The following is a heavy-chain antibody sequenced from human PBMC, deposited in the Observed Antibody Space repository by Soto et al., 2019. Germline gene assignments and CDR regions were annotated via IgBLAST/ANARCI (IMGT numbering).Heavy chain of an antibody. V-gene: IGHV1-46*01. CDR1: GYTFTSYY. J-gene: IGHJ5*02. CDR2: INPSGGST. D-gene: IGHD3-9*01. Sequence: GASVKVSCKASGYTFTSYYMHWVRQAPGQGLEWMGIINPSGGSTSYAQKFQGRVTMTRDTSTSTVYMELSSLRSEDTAVYYCARDLYDILTGTPLDPWGQGTLVTVSS. CDR3: ARDLYDILTGTPLDP.